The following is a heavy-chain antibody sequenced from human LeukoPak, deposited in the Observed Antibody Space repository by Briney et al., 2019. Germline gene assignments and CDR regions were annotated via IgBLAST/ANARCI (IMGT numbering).Heavy chain of an antibody. D-gene: IGHD4-23*01. V-gene: IGHV1-46*01. CDR3: AKDLRWDHPGFDP. Sequence: ASVKVSCTASGYIFTGSYMHWVRQAPGQGLEWMGIINPGGGSTSYAQKFQDRVTMTRDTSTSTVYMELSSLRSDDTAVYYCAKDLRWDHPGFDPWGQGTLVIVSS. CDR2: INPGGGST. CDR1: GYIFTGSY. J-gene: IGHJ5*02.